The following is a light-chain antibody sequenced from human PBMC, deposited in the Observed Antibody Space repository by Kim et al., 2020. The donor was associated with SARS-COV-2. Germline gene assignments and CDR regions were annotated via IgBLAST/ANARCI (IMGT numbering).Light chain of an antibody. V-gene: IGKV1-39*01. CDR3: QQSNTTPWLT. CDR2: AAS. J-gene: IGKJ4*01. Sequence: IQMTQSPSSLAASVGDRVTFACRASQSIGTYLNWYQQKPGKAPKLLIYAASSLQSGVPSRFSCSGSGTEYTLNISSLQPEDFATYYGQQSNTTPWLTFGGGRKGDIK. CDR1: QSIGTY.